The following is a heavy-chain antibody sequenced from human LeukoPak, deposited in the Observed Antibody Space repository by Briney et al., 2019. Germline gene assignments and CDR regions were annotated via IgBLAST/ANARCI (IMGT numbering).Heavy chain of an antibody. CDR3: ARDLRNYDSSGEFDP. CDR1: GYTFTSYG. CDR2: IIPIFGTA. J-gene: IGHJ5*02. D-gene: IGHD3-22*01. V-gene: IGHV1-69*13. Sequence: SVKVSCKASGYTFTSYGISWVRQAPGQGLEWMGGIIPIFGTANYAQKFQGRVTITADESTSTAYMELSSLRSEDTAVYYCARDLRNYDSSGEFDPWGQGTLVTVSS.